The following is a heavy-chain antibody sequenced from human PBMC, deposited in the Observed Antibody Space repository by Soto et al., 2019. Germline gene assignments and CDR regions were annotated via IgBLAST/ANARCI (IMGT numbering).Heavy chain of an antibody. D-gene: IGHD2-2*01. CDR1: GFTFSTYA. Sequence: GGSLRLSCKGSGFTFSTYAMSWLRQAPGKGLEWVSGISGSGASIFCADSVKGRFTISRDSSKDTLYMEMNSLRAEDTAVYYCAKETLVVPAPGAAFDIWGQGTLVTVAS. V-gene: IGHV3-23*01. CDR2: ISGSGASI. CDR3: AKETLVVPAPGAAFDI. J-gene: IGHJ3*02.